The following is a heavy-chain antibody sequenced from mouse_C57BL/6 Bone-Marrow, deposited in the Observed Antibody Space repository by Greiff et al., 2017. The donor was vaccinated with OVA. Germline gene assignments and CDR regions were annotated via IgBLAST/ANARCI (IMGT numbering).Heavy chain of an antibody. CDR1: GYTFTSYW. J-gene: IGHJ2*01. Sequence: QVQLQQPGAELVKPGASVKMSCKASGYTFTSYWITWVKQRPGQGLEWIGDIYPGSGSTNYNEKFKSKATLTVDTSSSTAYMQLSSLTSEDSAVYYCAREEALITTVVGDYWGQGTTLTVSS. D-gene: IGHD1-1*01. CDR3: AREEALITTVVGDY. CDR2: IYPGSGST. V-gene: IGHV1-55*01.